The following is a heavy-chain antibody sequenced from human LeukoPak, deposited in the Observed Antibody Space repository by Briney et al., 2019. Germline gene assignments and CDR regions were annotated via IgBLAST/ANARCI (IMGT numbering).Heavy chain of an antibody. D-gene: IGHD3-10*01. J-gene: IGHJ4*02. Sequence: PSETLSPTCTVSGGSISSYYWSWIRQPPGKGLEWIGYIYYSGSTNYNPSLKSRVTISVDTSKNQFSLKLSSVTAADTAVYYCARTRGEGYFDYWGQGTLVTVSS. CDR3: ARTRGEGYFDY. CDR1: GGSISSYY. CDR2: IYYSGST. V-gene: IGHV4-59*08.